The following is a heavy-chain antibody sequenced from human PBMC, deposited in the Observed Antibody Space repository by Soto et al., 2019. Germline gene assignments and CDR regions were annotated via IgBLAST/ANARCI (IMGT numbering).Heavy chain of an antibody. CDR3: ARSFGVAVAGPFYY. Sequence: SETLSLTCTVSGGSISSGGYYWSWIHQHPGKGLEWIGYIYYSGSSYYNPSLKSRVTISVDTSENQFSLKLSSVTAADTAVYYCARSFGVAVAGPFYYWGQGTLVTVSS. J-gene: IGHJ4*02. CDR2: IYYSGSS. V-gene: IGHV4-31*03. CDR1: GGSISSGGYY. D-gene: IGHD6-13*01.